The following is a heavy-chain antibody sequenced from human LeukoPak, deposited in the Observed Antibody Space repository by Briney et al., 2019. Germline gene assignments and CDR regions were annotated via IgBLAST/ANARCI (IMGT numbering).Heavy chain of an antibody. V-gene: IGHV4-61*01. CDR1: GGSVSSGISY. J-gene: IGHJ4*02. D-gene: IGHD6-13*01. CDR2: ISDSGGS. Sequence: PSETLSLTCSVSGGSVSSGISYWSWIRQPPGEGLEWIAYISDSGGSDYNPSLRGRVTISLDTSKNQFSLRLTSVTAADTAVYYCARVPAAGTGHDYWGQGTLVTVSS. CDR3: ARVPAAGTGHDY.